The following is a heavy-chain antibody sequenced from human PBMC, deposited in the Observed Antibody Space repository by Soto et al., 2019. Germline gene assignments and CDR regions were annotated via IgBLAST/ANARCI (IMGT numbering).Heavy chain of an antibody. CDR1: GFTFSTHA. D-gene: IGHD6-13*01. Sequence: EVQLLESGGGLVQPGGSLRLSCAASGFTFSTHAMIWVRQAPGKGLNWVSTVDVGGGSTYYTDSVKGRFTVSRDNSKKTLKLQLTTLRADDTAISFCARNSDPAGAGAFDNWGQGTMVTGSS. CDR3: ARNSDPAGAGAFDN. J-gene: IGHJ3*02. CDR2: VDVGGGST. V-gene: IGHV3-23*01.